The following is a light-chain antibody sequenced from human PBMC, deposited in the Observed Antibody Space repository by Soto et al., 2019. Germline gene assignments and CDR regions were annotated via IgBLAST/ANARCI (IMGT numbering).Light chain of an antibody. J-gene: IGKJ2*01. CDR1: YDISSS. CDR2: DSS. Sequence: DIQLTQSPSFLSASVEDRVTISCRASYDISSSLAWYQQEPGKPPKLLIYDSSTLQTGVPLRFTGSGSGRKFTLTISGLQFGDFATYFCQQLSHYPYTFDQGTKLEI. V-gene: IGKV1-9*01. CDR3: QQLSHYPYT.